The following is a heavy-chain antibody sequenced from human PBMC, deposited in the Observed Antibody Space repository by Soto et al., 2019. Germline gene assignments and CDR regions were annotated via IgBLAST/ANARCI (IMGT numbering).Heavy chain of an antibody. V-gene: IGHV4-59*01. J-gene: IGHJ3*02. CDR2: IYYRGST. Sequence: SETLSLTCTVSGGSISSYYWSWIRQRPGKGLEWIGYIYYRGSTNYTPSLKSRVTISVDTSKNQFPLKLSSVTAADTAVYYWARDGRDGRSEYYDSSGYAFHIWGQGKM. CDR3: ARDGRDGRSEYYDSSGYAFHI. CDR1: GGSISSYY. D-gene: IGHD3-22*01.